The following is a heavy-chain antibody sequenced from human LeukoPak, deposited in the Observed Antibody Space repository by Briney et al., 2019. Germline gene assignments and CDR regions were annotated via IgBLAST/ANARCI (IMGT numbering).Heavy chain of an antibody. Sequence: GGSLRLSCAASGFTFSSYAMSWVRQAPGKGLEWVSAISGSGGSTYYADSVKGRFTISRDNSKSTLYLQMNSLGAEDTAVYYCAKDGVSIVVVVAATDAFDIWGQGTMVTVSS. CDR3: AKDGVSIVVVVAATDAFDI. D-gene: IGHD2-15*01. J-gene: IGHJ3*02. CDR2: ISGSGGST. V-gene: IGHV3-23*01. CDR1: GFTFSSYA.